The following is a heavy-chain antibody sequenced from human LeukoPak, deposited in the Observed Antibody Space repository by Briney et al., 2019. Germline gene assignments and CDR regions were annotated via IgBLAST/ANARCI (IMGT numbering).Heavy chain of an antibody. CDR3: ARGRSVNHDGQDY. D-gene: IGHD2-8*01. CDR1: GYSFTDYY. V-gene: IGHV1-2*02. Sequence: VASVKVSCKAFGYSFTDYYTHWLRQAPGQGLEWMGWINPNSGDTMYAQKFQGRVTVTRDTSISTVYMELSRLRSDDTAVYYCARGRSVNHDGQDYWGHGTLVTVSS. CDR2: INPNSGDT. J-gene: IGHJ4*01.